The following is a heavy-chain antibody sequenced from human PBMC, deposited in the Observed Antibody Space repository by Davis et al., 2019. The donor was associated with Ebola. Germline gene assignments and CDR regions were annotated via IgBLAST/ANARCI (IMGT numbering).Heavy chain of an antibody. CDR2: ISYDGTIQ. V-gene: IGHV3-30-3*01. D-gene: IGHD3-3*01. CDR1: GFSFNNYP. CDR3: VRDNDFWSFDW. Sequence: GESLKISCAASGFSFNNYPFHWVRQAPGTGLEWVADISYDGTIQDYTDSVKGRFTISRDNAKNTLYLQMNSLRAEDTAVYYCVRDNDFWSFDWWGQGTLVTVSS. J-gene: IGHJ4*02.